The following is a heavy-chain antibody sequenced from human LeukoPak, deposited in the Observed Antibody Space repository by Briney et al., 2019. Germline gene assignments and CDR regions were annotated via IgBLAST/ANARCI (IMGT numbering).Heavy chain of an antibody. V-gene: IGHV3-21*01. CDR2: ISSSSSYI. D-gene: IGHD3-22*01. CDR3: ATLRGYDSSGYSD. Sequence: KTGGSLRLSCAASGFTFSSYSMNWVRQAPGKGLEWVSSISSSSSYIYYADSVKGRFTISRDNAKNSLYLQMNSLRAEDTAVYYCATLRGYDSSGYSDWGQGTLATVSS. CDR1: GFTFSSYS. J-gene: IGHJ4*02.